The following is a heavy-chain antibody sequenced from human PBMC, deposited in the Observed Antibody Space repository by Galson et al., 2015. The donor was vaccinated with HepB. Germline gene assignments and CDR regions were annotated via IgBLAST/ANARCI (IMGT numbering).Heavy chain of an antibody. CDR3: ATGHDYYGSGSSFDY. V-gene: IGHV1-24*01. D-gene: IGHD3-10*01. J-gene: IGHJ4*02. CDR1: GYTLTELS. Sequence: SVKVSCKVSGYTLTELSMHWVRQAPGKGLEWMGGFDPEDGETIYAQKFQGRVTMTEDTSTDTAYMELSSLRSEDTAVYYCATGHDYYGSGSSFDYWGQGTLVTVSS. CDR2: FDPEDGET.